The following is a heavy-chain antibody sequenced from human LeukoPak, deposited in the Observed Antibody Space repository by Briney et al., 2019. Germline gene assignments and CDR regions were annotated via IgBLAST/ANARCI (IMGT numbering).Heavy chain of an antibody. CDR2: ISGSGGST. CDR1: GFTVSSNY. V-gene: IGHV3-23*01. Sequence: PGGSLRLSCAASGFTVSSNYMSWVRQAPGKGLEWVSAISGSGGSTYYADSVKGRFTISRDNSKNTLYLQMNSLRAEDTAVYYCAKSPSGGSKHDRAFDIWGQGTMVTVSS. CDR3: AKSPSGGSKHDRAFDI. J-gene: IGHJ3*02. D-gene: IGHD3-10*01.